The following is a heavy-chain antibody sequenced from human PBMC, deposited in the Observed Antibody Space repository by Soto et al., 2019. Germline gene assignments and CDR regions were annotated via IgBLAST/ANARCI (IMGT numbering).Heavy chain of an antibody. Sequence: QVQLVESGGGVVQPGRSLRLSCAASGFTFSSYGMHWVRQAPGKGLEWVAVISYDGSNKYYADSVKGRFTISRDNSKNTLYLQMNSLRAEDTAVYYCAKDMRRGPYYYYYYGMDVWGQGTTVTGSS. CDR2: ISYDGSNK. CDR3: AKDMRRGPYYYYYYGMDV. V-gene: IGHV3-30*18. D-gene: IGHD3-10*01. CDR1: GFTFSSYG. J-gene: IGHJ6*02.